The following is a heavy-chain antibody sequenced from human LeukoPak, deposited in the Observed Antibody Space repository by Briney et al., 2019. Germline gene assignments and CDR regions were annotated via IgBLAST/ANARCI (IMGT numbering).Heavy chain of an antibody. Sequence: GGSLRLSCAASEFSVGSNYMTWVRQAPGKGLEWVSLIYSGGSTYYADSVKGRFTISRDNAKNSLYLQMNSLRAEDTAVYYCARGPMVRGVFIRRSKSGYFDYWGQGTLVTVSS. V-gene: IGHV3-66*01. J-gene: IGHJ4*02. CDR1: EFSVGSNY. CDR2: IYSGGST. D-gene: IGHD3-10*01. CDR3: ARGPMVRGVFIRRSKSGYFDY.